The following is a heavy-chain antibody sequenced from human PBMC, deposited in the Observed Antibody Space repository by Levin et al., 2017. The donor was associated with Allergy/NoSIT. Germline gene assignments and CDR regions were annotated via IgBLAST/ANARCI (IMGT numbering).Heavy chain of an antibody. J-gene: IGHJ4*02. CDR2: IYWDDDK. CDR1: GFSLSTSGVG. V-gene: IGHV2-5*02. D-gene: IGHD3-9*01. Sequence: GSGPTLVKPTQTLTLTCTFSGFSLSTSGVGVGWIRQPPGKALEWLALIYWDDDKRYSPSLKSRLTITKDTSKNQVVLTMTNMDPVDTATYYCAHSRTYYDILTGYYNRPFDYWGQGTLVTVSS. CDR3: AHSRTYYDILTGYYNRPFDY.